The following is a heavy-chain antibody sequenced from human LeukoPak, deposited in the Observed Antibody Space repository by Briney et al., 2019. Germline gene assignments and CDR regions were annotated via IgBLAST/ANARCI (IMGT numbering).Heavy chain of an antibody. CDR2: ISVSDGT. D-gene: IGHD3-9*01. CDR1: GDSISSYY. CDR3: ARIRRSSNDWYADDK. Sequence: SETLSLTCTVSGDSISSYYWSWIRQPAGKGLEWIGRISVSDGTNYTPPLKSRVTMSTDASKNQFSLKLSSVTAADTAVYYCARIRRSSNDWYADDKWGQGTLVTVSS. V-gene: IGHV4-4*07. J-gene: IGHJ4*02.